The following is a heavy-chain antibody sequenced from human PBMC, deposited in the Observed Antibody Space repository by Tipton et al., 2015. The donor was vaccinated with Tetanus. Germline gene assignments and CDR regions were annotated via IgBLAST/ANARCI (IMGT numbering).Heavy chain of an antibody. CDR1: GGSIRGHF. J-gene: IGHJ4*02. CDR2: LHSSGDT. D-gene: IGHD3-16*01. Sequence: TLSLTCTVSGGSIRGHFWSWIRQPAGKGLEWIGRLHSSGDTTYNPSFKSRVTMSVDTSKNQFSLRLSSVTAADTALYFCARWGPGVTTWGFDFWGQGTLVTVSS. CDR3: ARWGPGVTTWGFDF. V-gene: IGHV4-4*07.